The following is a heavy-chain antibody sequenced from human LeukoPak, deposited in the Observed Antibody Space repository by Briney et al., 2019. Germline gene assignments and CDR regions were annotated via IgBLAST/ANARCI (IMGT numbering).Heavy chain of an antibody. J-gene: IGHJ4*02. CDR2: VSSGSSYI. CDR1: GFTFNSYN. Sequence: GGSLRLSCAASGFTFNSYNMNWVRQAPGKGLEWVSSVSSGSSYIYYADSVKGRFTISRDNAKNSLYLQMNGLRDEDTAVYSCGRVVSGKGDYWGQGTLVTVSS. CDR3: GRVVSGKGDY. V-gene: IGHV3-21*01. D-gene: IGHD2-15*01.